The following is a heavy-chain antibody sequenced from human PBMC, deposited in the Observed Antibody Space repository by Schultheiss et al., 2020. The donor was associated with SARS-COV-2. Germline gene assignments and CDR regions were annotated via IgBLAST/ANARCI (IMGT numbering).Heavy chain of an antibody. CDR3: ARDGGSSSDRFDP. J-gene: IGHJ5*02. D-gene: IGHD6-13*01. Sequence: SETLSLTCTVSGGSVSSGSYYWSWIRQPPGKGLEWIGSIYHSGSTYYNPSLKSRVTISVDTSKNQFSLKLSSVTAADTAVYYCARDGGSSSDRFDPWGQGTLVTVSS. V-gene: IGHV4-61*01. CDR2: IYHSGST. CDR1: GGSVSSGSYY.